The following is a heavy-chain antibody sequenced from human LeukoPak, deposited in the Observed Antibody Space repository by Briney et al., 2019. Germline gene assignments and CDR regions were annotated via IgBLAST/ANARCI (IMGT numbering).Heavy chain of an antibody. D-gene: IGHD3-3*01. V-gene: IGHV4-59*08. CDR2: IYYSGST. J-gene: IGHJ4*02. CDR1: GGSISSSY. CDR3: ARLGRGVTIYDY. Sequence: SETLSLTCTVSGGSISSSYWGWIRQPPGKGLEWIGYIYYSGSTNYNPSLKSRVTISVDTSKNQFSLELSSVTAADTAVYYCARLGRGVTIYDYWGQGTLVTVSS.